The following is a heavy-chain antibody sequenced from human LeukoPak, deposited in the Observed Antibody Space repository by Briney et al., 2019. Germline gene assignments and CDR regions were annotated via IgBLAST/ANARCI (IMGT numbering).Heavy chain of an antibody. D-gene: IGHD3-22*01. CDR2: IYYSGTT. Sequence: PSETLSLTCSVSGDSINDGGYYWSWIRQHPGKGLEWVGYIYYSGTTYYNPTLKSRVSMSVDAWENQFSLSLTSVTAADTAIYFCVRGGFYVKYWGQGKLVTVSS. V-gene: IGHV4-31*03. CDR3: VRGGFYVKY. J-gene: IGHJ4*02. CDR1: GDSINDGGYY.